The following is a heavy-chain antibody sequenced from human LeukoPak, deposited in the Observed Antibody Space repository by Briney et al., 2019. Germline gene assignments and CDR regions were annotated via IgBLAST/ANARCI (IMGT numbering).Heavy chain of an antibody. J-gene: IGHJ2*01. D-gene: IGHD5-12*01. CDR3: ARAPHPKRGYSGYDAAYWYFDL. CDR1: GYSFTNYT. Sequence: ASVKVSCKASGYSFTNYTINWVRQAPGQGLEWMGWINTNTETPTSAQGFTGRFVFSLDTSVSTAYLEISSLKAEDTAVYYCARAPHPKRGYSGYDAAYWYFDLWGRGTLVTVSS. CDR2: INTNTETP. V-gene: IGHV7-4-1*02.